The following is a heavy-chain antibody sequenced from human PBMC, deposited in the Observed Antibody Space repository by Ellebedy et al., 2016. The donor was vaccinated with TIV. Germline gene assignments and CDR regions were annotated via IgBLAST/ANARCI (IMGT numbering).Heavy chain of an antibody. V-gene: IGHV4-34*01. CDR3: ARGLARDY. CDR1: GRSFSGYY. J-gene: IGHJ4*02. CDR2: ITHSGST. Sequence: MPSETLSLTCAVYGRSFSGYYWSCIRQPPGKGLEWIGEITHSGSTNYNPSLKSRVTISVDTSKNQFSLNLSSVTAADTAVYYCARGLARDYWGQGTLVTVSS.